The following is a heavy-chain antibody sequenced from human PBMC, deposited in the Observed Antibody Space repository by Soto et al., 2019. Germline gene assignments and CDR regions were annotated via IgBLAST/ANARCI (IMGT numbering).Heavy chain of an antibody. V-gene: IGHV2-5*02. CDR1: GFSFNRSGIS. J-gene: IGHJ4*02. CDR2: IYWDGDK. D-gene: IGHD3-22*01. CDR3: AISLADSRDYYRQLAF. Sequence: QITLKESGPPLVKPTQTLTLTCTFSGFSFNRSGISVGWIRQPPGKGLEWLALIYWDGDKRYSPSLKTRLAISKDASRCQVVLTMTDLDPVDTATYYCAISLADSRDYYRQLAFWGQGCRVTVS.